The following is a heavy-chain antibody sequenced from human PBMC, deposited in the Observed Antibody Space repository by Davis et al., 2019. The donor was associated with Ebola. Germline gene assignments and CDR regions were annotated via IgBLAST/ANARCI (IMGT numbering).Heavy chain of an antibody. CDR1: GGSISSSSYY. Sequence: SETLSLTCTVSGGSISSSSYYWSWIRQPPGKGLEWIGEINHSGSTNYNPSLKSRVTISVDTSKNQFSLKLSSVTAADTAVYYCARGGTVTSQYYYYGMDVWGQGTTVTVSS. J-gene: IGHJ6*02. CDR2: INHSGST. V-gene: IGHV4-39*07. CDR3: ARGGTVTSQYYYYGMDV. D-gene: IGHD4-11*01.